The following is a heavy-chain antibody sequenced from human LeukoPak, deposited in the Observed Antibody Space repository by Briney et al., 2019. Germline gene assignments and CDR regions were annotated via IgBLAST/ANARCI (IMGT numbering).Heavy chain of an antibody. CDR1: GDSISNYY. CDR2: IYYSGST. Sequence: SETLSLTCTVSGDSISNYYWSWIRQPPGKGLEWIGYIYYSGSTNYNPSLKSRVTMSVDTSKNQFSLKLSSVTAADTAVYYCARYRNEALFAFDIWGQGTMVTVSS. V-gene: IGHV4-59*01. CDR3: ARYRNEALFAFDI. D-gene: IGHD3-16*02. J-gene: IGHJ3*02.